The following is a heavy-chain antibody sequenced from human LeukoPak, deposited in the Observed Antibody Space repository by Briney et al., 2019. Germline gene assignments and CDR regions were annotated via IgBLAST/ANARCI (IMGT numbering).Heavy chain of an antibody. V-gene: IGHV1-8*01. CDR3: ARGSPHTAMAHDY. Sequence: ASVKVSCKASGYTFTSYDINWVRQATGQGLEWMGWMNPNSGNTGYAQKFQGRVTMTRNTSISTAYMELSSLRFEDTAVYYCARGSPHTAMAHDYWGQGTLVTVSS. CDR2: MNPNSGNT. J-gene: IGHJ4*02. D-gene: IGHD5-18*01. CDR1: GYTFTSYD.